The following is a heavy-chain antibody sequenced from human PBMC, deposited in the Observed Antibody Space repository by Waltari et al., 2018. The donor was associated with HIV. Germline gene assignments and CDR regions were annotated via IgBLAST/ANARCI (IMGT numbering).Heavy chain of an antibody. Sequence: QLQLQESGTGLVRPSETLSLTCTVSGDSITTTAYSWGWIRQSPGELREWIGSISSTGHTYFDPFLKSRIILSVDPSRNQFSLTLRSVTAADTARYYCARQSWTAGNNHFDPWGQGILVTVSS. CDR1: GDSITTTAYS. J-gene: IGHJ5*02. V-gene: IGHV4-39*01. D-gene: IGHD2-21*02. CDR3: ARQSWTAGNNHFDP. CDR2: ISSTGHT.